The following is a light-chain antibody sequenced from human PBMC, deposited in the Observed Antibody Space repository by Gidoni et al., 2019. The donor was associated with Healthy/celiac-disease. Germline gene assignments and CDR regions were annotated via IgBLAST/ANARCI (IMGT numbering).Light chain of an antibody. Sequence: IQMTQSPSSLSASVGDRVTITCRASQSISSYLNWYQQKPGKARMLLIYAASSLQSGVPSMFSGSGSGTDFTLTISSLQPEDFATYYCQQSYSTPWTFGQGTKVEIK. CDR1: QSISSY. J-gene: IGKJ1*01. CDR2: AAS. CDR3: QQSYSTPWT. V-gene: IGKV1-39*01.